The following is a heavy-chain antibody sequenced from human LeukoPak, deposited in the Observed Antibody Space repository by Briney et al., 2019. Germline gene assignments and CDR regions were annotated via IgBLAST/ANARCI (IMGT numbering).Heavy chain of an antibody. D-gene: IGHD3-10*01. CDR3: AREVVRGVLFDY. J-gene: IGHJ4*02. CDR2: IYTSGST. Sequence: SQTLSLTCTVSGGSISSGSYYWSWIRQPAGKGLEWIGRIYTSGSTNYNPSLKSRVTISVDTSKNQFSLKLSSVTAADTAVYYCAREVVRGVLFDYWGQGTLVTVSS. CDR1: GGSISSGSYY. V-gene: IGHV4-61*02.